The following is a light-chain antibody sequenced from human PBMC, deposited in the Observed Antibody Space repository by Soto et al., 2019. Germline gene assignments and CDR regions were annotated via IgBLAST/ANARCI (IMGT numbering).Light chain of an antibody. CDR3: QQYARFLT. J-gene: IGKJ2*01. Sequence: DIQMTQSPSTLSASVGARVTITCRASQSIDTALAWYQQKPGKAPNLLIYRASSLESGVASRFSGSGSGTEYTLASSSLQPDDVATYYCQQYARFLTFGQGTKLEL. CDR1: QSIDTA. CDR2: RAS. V-gene: IGKV1-5*03.